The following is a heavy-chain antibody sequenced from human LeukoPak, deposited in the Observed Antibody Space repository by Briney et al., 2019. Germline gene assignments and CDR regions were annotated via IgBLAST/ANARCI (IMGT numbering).Heavy chain of an antibody. CDR3: AKANSRSRSLDWMDTWFAP. Sequence: GGSLRLSCAASGFTFDDYPMHWVRQTPGRGLEWVSGISWNSNDMGYADSVKGRFTISRDNTKNSLYLQMNSLRVEDTATYYCAKANSRSRSLDWMDTWFAPWGQGTLVTVSS. V-gene: IGHV3-9*01. CDR1: GFTFDDYP. CDR2: ISWNSNDM. D-gene: IGHD3/OR15-3a*01. J-gene: IGHJ5*02.